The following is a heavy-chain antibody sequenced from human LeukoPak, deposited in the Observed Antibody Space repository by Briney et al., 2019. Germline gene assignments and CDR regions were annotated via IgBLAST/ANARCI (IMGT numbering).Heavy chain of an antibody. CDR1: GFTFSNAW. CDR3: ARDQHSSSWN. D-gene: IGHD6-13*01. Sequence: GGSLRLSCAASGFTFSNAWMNWVRQAPGKGLEWVGRIKSKTDGGTTDYSAPVKGRFTISRDNSKNTLYLQMNSLRAEDTAVYYCARDQHSSSWNWGQGTLVTVSS. CDR2: IKSKTDGGTT. V-gene: IGHV3-15*01. J-gene: IGHJ4*02.